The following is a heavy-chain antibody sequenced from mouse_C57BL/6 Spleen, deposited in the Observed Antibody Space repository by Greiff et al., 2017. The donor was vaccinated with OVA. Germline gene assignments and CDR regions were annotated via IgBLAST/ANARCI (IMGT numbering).Heavy chain of an antibody. J-gene: IGHJ4*01. CDR3: AIKYYYYDDAMDY. V-gene: IGHV1-74*01. CDR2: IHPSDSDT. CDR1: GYTFTSYW. Sequence: QVQLQQPGAELVKPGASVKVSCKASGYTFTSYWMHWVKQRPGQGLEWIGRIHPSDSDTNYNQKFKGKATLTVDKSSSTAYMQLSSLTSEDSAVYYCAIKYYYYDDAMDYWGQGTSVTVSS. D-gene: IGHD2-4*01.